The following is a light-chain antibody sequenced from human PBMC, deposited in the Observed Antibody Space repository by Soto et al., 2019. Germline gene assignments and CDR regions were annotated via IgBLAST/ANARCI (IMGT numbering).Light chain of an antibody. V-gene: IGLV2-14*03. CDR2: DVS. CDR3: SSYTSSTTVYV. Sequence: QSALTQPASVSGSPGQSITISCTGTSSDVGGYNFVSWYQQHPGEAPKLVMFDVSNRPSGISSRFSGSKSANTASLTISGLQAEDEAVYYCSSYTSSTTVYVFGAGTKLTVL. CDR1: SSDVGGYNF. J-gene: IGLJ1*01.